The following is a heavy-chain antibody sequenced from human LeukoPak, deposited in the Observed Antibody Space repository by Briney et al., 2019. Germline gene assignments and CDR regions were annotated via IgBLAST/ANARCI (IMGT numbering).Heavy chain of an antibody. CDR3: ARAGGSSSTSREAPAEYGMDV. CDR1: GYTFANFG. V-gene: IGHV1-2*02. J-gene: IGHJ6*02. D-gene: IGHD2-2*01. CDR2: INPNSGGT. Sequence: ASVKVSCKASGYTFANFGITWVRQAPGQGLEWMGWINPNSGGTNYAQKFQGRVTMTRDTSISTAYMELSRLRSDDTAVYYCARAGGSSSTSREAPAEYGMDVWGQGTTVTVSS.